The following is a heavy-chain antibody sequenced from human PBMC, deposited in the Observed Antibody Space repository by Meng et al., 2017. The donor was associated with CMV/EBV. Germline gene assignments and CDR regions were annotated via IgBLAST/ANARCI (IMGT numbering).Heavy chain of an antibody. Sequence: GESLKISCAASGFTFSNAWMSWVRQAPGKGLEWVGRIKSKTDGGTTDYAAPVKGRFTISRDDSKNTLYLQMNSLKTEDTAVYYCTTRTSSSDPYYYYGMDVWGQGTMVTVSS. CDR2: IKSKTDGGTT. CDR1: GFTFSNAW. CDR3: TTRTSSSDPYYYYGMDV. V-gene: IGHV3-15*01. J-gene: IGHJ6*02. D-gene: IGHD6-6*01.